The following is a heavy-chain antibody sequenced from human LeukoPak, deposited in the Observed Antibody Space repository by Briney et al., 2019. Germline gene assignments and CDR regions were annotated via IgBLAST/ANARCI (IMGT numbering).Heavy chain of an antibody. V-gene: IGHV4-34*01. CDR3: ARRANDPVLPASTPFDS. CDR1: GGSFSDYY. CDR2: INHSGST. D-gene: IGHD2-2*01. J-gene: IGHJ4*02. Sequence: PSETLSLTCAVYGGSFSDYYWTWIRQPPGKGLEWLGDINHSGSTTYNPSLKSRDTISIDTSKNQFSLKLNSVTAADTAVYYCARRANDPVLPASTPFDSWGQGTLVTVSS.